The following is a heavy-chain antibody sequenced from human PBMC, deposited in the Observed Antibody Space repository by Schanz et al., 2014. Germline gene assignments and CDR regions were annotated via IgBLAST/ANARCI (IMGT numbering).Heavy chain of an antibody. J-gene: IGHJ4*02. CDR3: ASGQWVVHDY. CDR1: GLTFSDYF. CDR2: ISGSTTTV. V-gene: IGHV3-11*01. D-gene: IGHD6-19*01. Sequence: QVQLVESGGRLVKPGGSLRLSCAASGLTFSDYFMSWIRQAPGKGLEWISCISGSTTTVYYADSVKDRFTVSRDNANNSVYLQMNSLRGEDTAVYYCASGQWVVHDYWGQGTLVTVSS.